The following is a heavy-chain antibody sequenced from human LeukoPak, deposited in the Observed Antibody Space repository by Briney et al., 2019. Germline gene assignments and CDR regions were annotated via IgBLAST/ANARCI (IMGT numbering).Heavy chain of an antibody. CDR2: IYYSGST. D-gene: IGHD2-2*01. J-gene: IGHJ6*03. CDR1: GGSISSSSYY. Sequence: PSETLSLTCTVSGGSISSSSYYWGWIRQPPGKGLEWIGSIYYSGSTYYNPSLKSRVTISVDTSKNQFSLKLSSVTAADTAVYYCAREVPGTSWVAYYYYYYVDVWGKGTTVTVSS. V-gene: IGHV4-39*07. CDR3: AREVPGTSWVAYYYYYYVDV.